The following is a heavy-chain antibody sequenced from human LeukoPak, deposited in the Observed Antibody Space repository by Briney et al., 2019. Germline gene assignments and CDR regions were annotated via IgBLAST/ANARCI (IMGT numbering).Heavy chain of an antibody. CDR2: IYPGDSDT. CDR1: GYTFTNYW. D-gene: IGHD6-13*01. V-gene: IGHV5-51*01. Sequence: GESLKISCKGSGYTFTNYWIGCVRQMPGNGLEWMGIIYPGDSDTRYSPSFQGQVTISAGKSISTAYLQWSSLKASDTAMYYCARHLVWQQLDLKGHALDIWGQGTMVTVSS. CDR3: ARHLVWQQLDLKGHALDI. J-gene: IGHJ3*02.